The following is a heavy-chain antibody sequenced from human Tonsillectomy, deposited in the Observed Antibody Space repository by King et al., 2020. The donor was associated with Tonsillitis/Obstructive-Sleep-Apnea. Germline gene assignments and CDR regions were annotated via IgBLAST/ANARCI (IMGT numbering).Heavy chain of an antibody. CDR2: INHSGST. J-gene: IGHJ4*02. CDR3: ARETENNCSSTTCYGYYFDY. V-gene: IGHV4-34*01. CDR1: GGSFSGYY. D-gene: IGHD2-2*01. Sequence: VQLKQWGAGLLKPSETLSLPCAVYGGSFSGYYWSWIRQPPGKGLEWIGEINHSGSTNYNPSLKSRVTISVDTSKNQFSLKLSSVTAADTAVYYCARETENNCSSTTCYGYYFDYWGQGTLVTVSS.